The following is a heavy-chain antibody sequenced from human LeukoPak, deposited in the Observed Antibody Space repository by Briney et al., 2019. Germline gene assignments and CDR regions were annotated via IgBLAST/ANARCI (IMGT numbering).Heavy chain of an antibody. V-gene: IGHV3-30*04. D-gene: IGHD2-15*01. Sequence: GGSLRLSCAASGFIFTDYAMHWVRQPPGKGLEWVALVSYDGRNENYADSVKGRFTISRDTSKSTLYLQMNSLRGEDTAVYYCTTVWLFGYCSGDRCNLDYWGQGTLVTVSS. CDR2: VSYDGRNE. CDR1: GFIFTDYA. CDR3: TTVWLFGYCSGDRCNLDY. J-gene: IGHJ4*02.